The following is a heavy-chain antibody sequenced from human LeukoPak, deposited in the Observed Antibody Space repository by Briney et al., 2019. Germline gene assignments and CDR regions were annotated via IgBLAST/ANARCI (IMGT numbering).Heavy chain of an antibody. CDR2: IKQDGSEK. Sequence: GGSLRLSCAASGFTSSSYWMSWVRQAPGKGLEWVANIKQDGSEKYYVDSVKGRFTISRDNAKNSLYLQMNSLRAEDTAVYYCARTIGGAMVDYFDYWGQGTLVTVSS. D-gene: IGHD4/OR15-4a*01. CDR3: ARTIGGAMVDYFDY. J-gene: IGHJ4*02. V-gene: IGHV3-7*01. CDR1: GFTSSSYW.